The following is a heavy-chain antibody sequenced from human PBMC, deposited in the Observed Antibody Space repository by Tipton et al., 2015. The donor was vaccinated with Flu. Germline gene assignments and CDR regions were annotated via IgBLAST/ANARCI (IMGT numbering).Heavy chain of an antibody. CDR3: ARESRAAAGTRDYYYYMDV. CDR2: ISSSGSTI. CDR1: GFTFSDYY. J-gene: IGHJ6*03. Sequence: SLRLSCAASGFTFSDYYMSWIRQAPGKGLEWVSYISSSGSTIYYADSVKGRFTISRDNAKNTLYLQMNSLRAEDTAVYYCARESRAAAGTRDYYYYMDVWGKGTTVTVSS. V-gene: IGHV3-11*04. D-gene: IGHD6-13*01.